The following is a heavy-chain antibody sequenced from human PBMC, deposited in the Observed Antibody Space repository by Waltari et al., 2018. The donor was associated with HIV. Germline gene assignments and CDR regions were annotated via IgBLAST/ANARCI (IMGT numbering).Heavy chain of an antibody. V-gene: IGHV1-3*01. J-gene: IGHJ1*01. CDR1: GCPFNTHA. D-gene: IGHD3-3*01. Sequence: QVQLVQSGAEVEKPGASVKVSCKEIGCPFNTHAIHRVRKAPGEGLEWLGWIDAGTGNIRYSQKFQDRITITRDTSATTAYIELSNLRLEDTALYFCARDVVHYDVSSGYPGYFRNWGQGTLVTVSS. CDR2: IDAGTGNI. CDR3: ARDVVHYDVSSGYPGYFRN.